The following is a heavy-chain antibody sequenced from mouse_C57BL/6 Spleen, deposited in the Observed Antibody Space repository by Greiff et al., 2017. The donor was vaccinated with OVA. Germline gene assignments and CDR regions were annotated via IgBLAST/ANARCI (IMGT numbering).Heavy chain of an antibody. CDR3: ARGWTVVANYYAMDY. CDR1: GYTFTGYW. Sequence: QVQLQQSGAELMQPGASVKLSCKATGYTFTGYWIEWVKQRPGHGLEWIGEILPGSGSTNYTEKFKGKATFTADTSSNTAYMQLRSLTTEDSAIYYCARGWTVVANYYAMDYWGQGTSVTVSS. V-gene: IGHV1-9*01. D-gene: IGHD1-1*01. CDR2: ILPGSGST. J-gene: IGHJ4*01.